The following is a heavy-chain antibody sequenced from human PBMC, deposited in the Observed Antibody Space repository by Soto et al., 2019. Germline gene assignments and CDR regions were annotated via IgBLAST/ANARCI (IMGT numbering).Heavy chain of an antibody. CDR2: ISSSGDTI. Sequence: QVQLVESGGDLVKPGGSLRLSCGGSGFSSSDFYMSWIRQAPGKGLEWISYISSSGDTIYYADSVRGRFTISRDNAKNSLYLQMNSLRADDTAVYYCARPNWSGSPAYFDYWGPGTLVTVSS. J-gene: IGHJ4*02. CDR1: GFSSSDFY. D-gene: IGHD1-26*01. V-gene: IGHV3-11*01. CDR3: ARPNWSGSPAYFDY.